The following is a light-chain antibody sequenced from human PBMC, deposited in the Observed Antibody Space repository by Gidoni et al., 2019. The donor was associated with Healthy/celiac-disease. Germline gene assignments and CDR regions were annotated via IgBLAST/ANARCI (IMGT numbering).Light chain of an antibody. Sequence: IVLTQSPATLSLSPGERATLSCRASQSVSSYLAWYQQKPGQAPRLLIYDASNRATGIPARFSGSGSGTDFTFTISSLEPEDFAVYYCQQRSNWPPTFGGGTKVEIK. CDR2: DAS. V-gene: IGKV3-11*01. CDR3: QQRSNWPPT. J-gene: IGKJ4*01. CDR1: QSVSSY.